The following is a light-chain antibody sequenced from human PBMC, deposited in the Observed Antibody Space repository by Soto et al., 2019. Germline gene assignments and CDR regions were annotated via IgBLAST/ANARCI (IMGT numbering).Light chain of an antibody. CDR2: DAS. J-gene: IGKJ4*01. CDR1: QTFVSTY. V-gene: IGKV3-20*01. Sequence: ELELTQSPGTLSLSPGHRATLSCRASQTFVSTYLAWYQQKPGHAPRLLIDDASNRAAGIPDRFSGSGAGADFTLTSSRLEPEDVAVYYCHYYGGSPPVGGGTQVEV. CDR3: HYYGGSPP.